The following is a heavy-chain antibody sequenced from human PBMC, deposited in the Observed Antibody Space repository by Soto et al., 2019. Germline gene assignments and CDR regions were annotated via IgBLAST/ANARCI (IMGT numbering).Heavy chain of an antibody. D-gene: IGHD3-3*01. Sequence: GGSLRLSCAASGFTFSSYWMSWVRQAPGKGLEWVANIKQDGSEKYYVDSVKGRFTISRDNAKNSLYLQMNRLRAEDTAVYYCARKSGIDFWSGYYLPTTPLSSPEYYYYYYMDVWGKGTTVTVSS. V-gene: IGHV3-7*01. CDR2: IKQDGSEK. CDR1: GFTFSSYW. J-gene: IGHJ6*03. CDR3: ARKSGIDFWSGYYLPTTPLSSPEYYYYYYMDV.